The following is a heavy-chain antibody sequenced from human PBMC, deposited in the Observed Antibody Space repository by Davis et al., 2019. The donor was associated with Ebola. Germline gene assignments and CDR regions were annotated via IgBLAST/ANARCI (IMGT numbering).Heavy chain of an antibody. Sequence: ASVKVSCKASNYTFTSYGISWVRQAPGQGLEWMGWISAYKGNTNYAQKFLGRVTMTTDTSTSTAYMELRSLRSDDTAVYYCARDQFVHHDRSSYYYYGMDVWGQGTTVTVSS. CDR2: ISAYKGNT. V-gene: IGHV1-18*01. J-gene: IGHJ6*02. CDR3: ARDQFVHHDRSSYYYYGMDV. D-gene: IGHD6-6*01. CDR1: NYTFTSYG.